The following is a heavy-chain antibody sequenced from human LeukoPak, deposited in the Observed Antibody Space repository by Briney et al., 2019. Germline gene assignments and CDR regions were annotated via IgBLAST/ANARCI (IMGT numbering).Heavy chain of an antibody. J-gene: IGHJ4*02. D-gene: IGHD6-19*01. CDR1: GFTFSNYF. Sequence: GGSLRLSCAASGFTFSNYFMGWVREAPGRGLQWVANIKQDGTEKYYVDSVKGQFTISRDNAKNSLFLQMSSLRAEDTAVYYCVRDSRGLSGWYEDYWGQGTLVTVSS. CDR3: VRDSRGLSGWYEDY. V-gene: IGHV3-7*01. CDR2: IKQDGTEK.